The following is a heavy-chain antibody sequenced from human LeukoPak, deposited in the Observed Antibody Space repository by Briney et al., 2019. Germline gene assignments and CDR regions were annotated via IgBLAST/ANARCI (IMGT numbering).Heavy chain of an antibody. CDR1: GYTFTNYA. CDR2: INPGDGDA. Sequence: ASVKVSCKASGYTFTNYAVHWVRQAPGQRPEWMGRINPGDGDAKYSQNFQGRVTFARDTSANTAFMELSSLRSEDTAVYYCARRGVTTRDSYYYAMHVWGQGTTVTVSS. CDR3: ARRGVTTRDSYYYAMHV. V-gene: IGHV1-3*01. J-gene: IGHJ6*02. D-gene: IGHD2-21*02.